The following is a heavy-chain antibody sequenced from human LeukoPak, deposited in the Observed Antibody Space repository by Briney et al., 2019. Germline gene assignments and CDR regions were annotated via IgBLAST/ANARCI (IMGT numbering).Heavy chain of an antibody. CDR3: AINYPDYFDY. D-gene: IGHD4-11*01. Sequence: PGGSLRLSCAASGFTFSSYSMNWIRQAPGKGLEWVSSISSSSSYIYYADSVKGRFTISRDNAKNSLYLQMNSLRAEDTAVYYRAINYPDYFDYWGQGTLVTVSS. V-gene: IGHV3-21*01. CDR2: ISSSSSYI. J-gene: IGHJ4*02. CDR1: GFTFSSYS.